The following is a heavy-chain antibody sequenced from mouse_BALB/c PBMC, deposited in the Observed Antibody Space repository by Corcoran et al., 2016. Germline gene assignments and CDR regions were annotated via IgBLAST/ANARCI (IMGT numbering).Heavy chain of an antibody. V-gene: IGHV3-6*02. J-gene: IGHJ2*01. CDR2: ISNDGSN. CDR3: ASRYDYFDY. Sequence: DEQLQESGPGLVKPSQSLSLTCSVTGYSITSGYYWNWIRQFPGNKLEWMGYISNDGSNNYNPSLKNRISITRDTSKNQFFLKLNSVTTEDTATYYCASRYDYFDYWGQGTTLTVSS. D-gene: IGHD2-14*01. CDR1: GYSITSGYY.